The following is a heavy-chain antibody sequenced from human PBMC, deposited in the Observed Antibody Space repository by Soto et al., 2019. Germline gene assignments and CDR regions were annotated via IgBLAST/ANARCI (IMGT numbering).Heavy chain of an antibody. CDR1: GGSFSGYY. Sequence: QVQLQQWGAGLLKPSETLSLTCAVYGGSFSGYYWSWIRQPPGKGLEWIGEINHSGSTNYNPSLKSRVTISEATSKNQFSLKLTSVTAADTAVYYCARGLLLWYGELSRRGDHYSYMDVWGKGTTVTVSS. J-gene: IGHJ6*03. CDR2: INHSGST. V-gene: IGHV4-34*01. CDR3: ARGLLLWYGELSRRGDHYSYMDV. D-gene: IGHD3-10*01.